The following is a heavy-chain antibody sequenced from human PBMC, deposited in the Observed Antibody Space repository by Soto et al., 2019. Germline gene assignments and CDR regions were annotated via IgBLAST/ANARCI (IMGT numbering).Heavy chain of an antibody. D-gene: IGHD3-22*01. Sequence: QITLKESGPPLVKPTQTLTLTCTFSGFSLSTSGVGVGWIRQPPGKALEWLALIYWDDDKRYSPSLKSRLTITQHPSKNQVVLTMTNMDPVDTATYYCAHFISGTPMIVDYFDYWGQGTLVTVSS. CDR3: AHFISGTPMIVDYFDY. V-gene: IGHV2-5*02. J-gene: IGHJ4*02. CDR1: GFSLSTSGVG. CDR2: IYWDDDK.